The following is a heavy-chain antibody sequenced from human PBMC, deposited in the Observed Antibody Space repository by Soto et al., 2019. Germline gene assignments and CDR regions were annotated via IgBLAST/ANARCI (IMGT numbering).Heavy chain of an antibody. J-gene: IGHJ5*01. Sequence: ASVELSCATSGYTVPSSAMHWVRQAPGQRLEWMGWINAGNGNTKYSQKFQGRVTITKNTSASTAYMELSSLRSENTAVYYCARGPLRNLFASWGQGTLVTVSS. CDR3: ARGPLRNLFAS. CDR2: INAGNGNT. D-gene: IGHD5-12*01. CDR1: GYTVPSSA. V-gene: IGHV1-3*01.